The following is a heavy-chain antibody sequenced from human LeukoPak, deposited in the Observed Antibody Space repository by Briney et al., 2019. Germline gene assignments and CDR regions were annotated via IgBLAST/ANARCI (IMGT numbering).Heavy chain of an antibody. D-gene: IGHD4-17*01. CDR2: ISSSGSTI. Sequence: PGGSLRLSCAASGFTFSSYEMNWVRQAPGKGLEWVSYISSSGSTIYYADSLKGRFTISRANAKNSLYLQMNSLRAEDTAVYYCVRARGGDYVGHWGQGTLVTVSS. CDR1: GFTFSSYE. CDR3: VRARGGDYVGH. J-gene: IGHJ5*02. V-gene: IGHV3-48*03.